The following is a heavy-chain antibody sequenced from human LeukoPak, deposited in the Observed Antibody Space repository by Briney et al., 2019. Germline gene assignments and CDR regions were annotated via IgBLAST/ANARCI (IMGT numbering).Heavy chain of an antibody. CDR2: MNPNSGNT. Sequence: GASVKVSCKASGYTFTSYGISWVRQAPGQGLEWMGWMNPNSGNTGYAQKFQGRVTMTRNTSISTAYMELSSPRPEDTAVYYCVSYWYYYDSSGYPRDYWGQGTLVTVSS. CDR1: GYTFTSYG. D-gene: IGHD3-22*01. V-gene: IGHV1-8*02. CDR3: VSYWYYYDSSGYPRDY. J-gene: IGHJ4*02.